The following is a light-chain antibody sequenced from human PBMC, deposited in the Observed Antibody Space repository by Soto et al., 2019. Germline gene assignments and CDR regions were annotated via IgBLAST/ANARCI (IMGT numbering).Light chain of an antibody. V-gene: IGKV1-33*01. Sequence: DLPMTQAPSSPSSSVGDRVTITFPASQDISNLLNWYQQKQGKAXRXXIYDASNLETGVPSRFSGSGSGTDGTFTISSLQPEDSETYYCQQYEDIPITFGQGTRLEIK. J-gene: IGKJ5*01. CDR1: QDISNL. CDR2: DAS. CDR3: QQYEDIPIT.